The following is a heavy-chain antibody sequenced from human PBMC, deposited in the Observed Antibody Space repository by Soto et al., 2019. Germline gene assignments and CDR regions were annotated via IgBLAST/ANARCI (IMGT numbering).Heavy chain of an antibody. J-gene: IGHJ6*02. CDR3: ARDREQLVRVYYYYYYGMDV. CDR2: ISSSGSTI. D-gene: IGHD6-13*01. CDR1: GFTFSSYE. V-gene: IGHV3-48*03. Sequence: HPGGSLRLSCAASGFTFSSYEMNWVRQAPGKGLEWVSYISSSGSTIYYADSVKGRFTISRDNAKNSLYLQMNSLRAEDTAVYYCARDREQLVRVYYYYYYGMDVWGQGTTVTVSS.